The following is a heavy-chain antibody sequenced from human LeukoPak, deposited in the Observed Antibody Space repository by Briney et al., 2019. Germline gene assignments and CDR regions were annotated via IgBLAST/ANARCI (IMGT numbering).Heavy chain of an antibody. CDR1: GFTFDDYA. J-gene: IGHJ4*02. CDR3: AKERDGYNLDGFDY. D-gene: IGHD5-24*01. Sequence: GRSLRLSCAASGFTFDDYAMHWVRQAPGKGLEWVSGISWNSGSIGYADSVKGRFTISRDNAKNSLYLQMNSLRAGDTALYYCAKERDGYNLDGFDYWGQGTLVTVSS. CDR2: ISWNSGSI. V-gene: IGHV3-9*01.